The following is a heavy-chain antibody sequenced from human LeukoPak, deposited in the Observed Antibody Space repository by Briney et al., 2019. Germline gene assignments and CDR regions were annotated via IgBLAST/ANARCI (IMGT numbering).Heavy chain of an antibody. CDR3: ARGGYCSSTSCYNGYFKH. D-gene: IGHD2-2*02. J-gene: IGHJ1*01. Sequence: GGSLRLSCAASGFTFSSYWMSWVRQAPGKGLEWVANIKQDGSEKYYVDSVKGRFTISRDNAKNSLYLQMNSLRAEDTAVYYCARGGYCSSTSCYNGYFKHWGQGTLVTVSS. V-gene: IGHV3-7*01. CDR1: GFTFSSYW. CDR2: IKQDGSEK.